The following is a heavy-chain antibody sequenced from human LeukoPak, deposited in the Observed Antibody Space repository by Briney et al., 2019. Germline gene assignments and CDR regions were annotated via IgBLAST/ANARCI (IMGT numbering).Heavy chain of an antibody. CDR2: INSDGSST. CDR1: GFTFSSYW. Sequence: GGSLRLSCAASGFTFSSYWMHWVRQAPGKGLVWDSRINSDGSSTSYADSVKGRFTISRDNAKNTLYLQMNSLRAEDTAVYYCAREIAVAGTSNYYYYYGMDVWGKGTTVTVSS. D-gene: IGHD6-19*01. J-gene: IGHJ6*04. V-gene: IGHV3-74*01. CDR3: AREIAVAGTSNYYYYYGMDV.